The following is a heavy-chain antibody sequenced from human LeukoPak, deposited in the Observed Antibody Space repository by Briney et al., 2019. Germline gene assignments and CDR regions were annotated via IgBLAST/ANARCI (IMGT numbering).Heavy chain of an antibody. Sequence: GGSLRLSCAASGFTFSSYAMSWVRQAAGKGVEGVSGISGSGGSTYYADSVKGRFTISRDNSKNTLYLKMNSLTAEDTAVYYCAKDNHNYVWGSYLDFWGQGTLVTVSS. CDR2: ISGSGGST. CDR3: AKDNHNYVWGSYLDF. CDR1: GFTFSSYA. J-gene: IGHJ4*02. V-gene: IGHV3-23*01. D-gene: IGHD3-16*02.